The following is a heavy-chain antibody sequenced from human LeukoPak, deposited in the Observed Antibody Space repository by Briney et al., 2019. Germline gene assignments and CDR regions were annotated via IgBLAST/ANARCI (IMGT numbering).Heavy chain of an antibody. CDR1: GFTFSSYA. CDR3: AKVGGSIGYSYGGWYYFDY. CDR2: IYSGGST. Sequence: GGSLRLSCAASGFTFSSYAMSWVRQAPGKGLEWVSVIYSGGSTYYADSVKGRFTISRDNSKNTLYLQMNSLRAEDTAVYYCAKVGGSIGYSYGGWYYFDYWGQGTLVTVSS. D-gene: IGHD5-18*01. V-gene: IGHV3-23*03. J-gene: IGHJ4*02.